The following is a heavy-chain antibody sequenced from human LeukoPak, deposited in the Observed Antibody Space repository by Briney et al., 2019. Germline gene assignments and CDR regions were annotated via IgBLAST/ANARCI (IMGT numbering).Heavy chain of an antibody. CDR3: ARRPVRPRTAAGTGPRAYYFDY. CDR1: GFTFSSYS. V-gene: IGHV3-21*01. CDR2: ISSSSSYI. D-gene: IGHD6-13*01. J-gene: IGHJ4*02. Sequence: GGSLRLSCAASGFTFSSYSMNWVRQAPGKGLEWVSSISSSSSYIYYADSVKGRFTISRDNAKNSLYLQMNSLRAEDTAVYYCARRPVRPRTAAGTGPRAYYFDYWGQGTLVTVSS.